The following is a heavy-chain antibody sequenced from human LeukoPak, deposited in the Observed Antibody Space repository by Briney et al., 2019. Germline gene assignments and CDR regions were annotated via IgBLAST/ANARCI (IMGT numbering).Heavy chain of an antibody. Sequence: PGRSLRLSCAASGFTFSSYAMHWVRQAPGKGLEWVAVISYDGSNKYYADSVKGRFTISRDNSKNTLYLQMNSLRAEDTAVYYCARDAGEVGYKFCDIDYWGQGTLVTVSS. CDR2: ISYDGSNK. D-gene: IGHD5-24*01. CDR1: GFTFSSYA. J-gene: IGHJ4*02. V-gene: IGHV3-30-3*01. CDR3: ARDAGEVGYKFCDIDY.